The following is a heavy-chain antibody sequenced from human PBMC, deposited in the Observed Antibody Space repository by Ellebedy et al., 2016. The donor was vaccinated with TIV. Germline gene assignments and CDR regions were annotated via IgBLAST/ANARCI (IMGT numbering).Heavy chain of an antibody. CDR2: ISSHGMTT. CDR1: GFIFNSPG. CDR3: TKEGAVAGAPAYLAYDY. J-gene: IGHJ4*02. V-gene: IGHV3-30*13. Sequence: GESLKISCAASGFIFNSPGMHWVRQAPGKGLEWVAVISSHGMTTYYAVSVKGRFTISRANSNNSLYLQMNSLRAEETAVYFCTKEGAVAGAPAYLAYDYWGQGTLVTVSS. D-gene: IGHD6-19*01.